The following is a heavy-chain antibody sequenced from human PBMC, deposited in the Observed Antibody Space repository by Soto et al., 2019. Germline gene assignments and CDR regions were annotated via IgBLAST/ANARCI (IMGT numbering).Heavy chain of an antibody. CDR3: ARGGSSWSAEYYQH. V-gene: IGHV1-18*01. D-gene: IGHD6-13*01. Sequence: QVQLVQSGAEVKKPGASVKVSCKTSGYTFTNYGISWVRQAPGQGPEWMGWISGYNGNTKDAQKFQGRVTMTTDTSTRTAYMELRSLRSDDTAVDYCARGGSSWSAEYYQHWGQGTLVIVSS. CDR1: GYTFTNYG. CDR2: ISGYNGNT. J-gene: IGHJ1*01.